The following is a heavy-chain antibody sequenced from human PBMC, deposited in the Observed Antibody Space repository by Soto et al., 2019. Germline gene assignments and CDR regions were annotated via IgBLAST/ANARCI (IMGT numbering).Heavy chain of an antibody. J-gene: IGHJ4*02. D-gene: IGHD5-18*01. CDR3: ARDIRGYSQYFDY. CDR1: GGSISSYY. Sequence: SETLSLTCTVSGGSISSYYWSWIRQPPGKGLEWIGYIYYSGSTNYNPSLKSRVTISVDTSKNQFSLKLSSVTAADTAVYYCARDIRGYSQYFDYWGQGTLVTVSS. V-gene: IGHV4-59*01. CDR2: IYYSGST.